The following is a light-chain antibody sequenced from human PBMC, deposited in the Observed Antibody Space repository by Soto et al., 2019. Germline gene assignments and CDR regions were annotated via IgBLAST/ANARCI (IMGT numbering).Light chain of an antibody. CDR3: SSYATGSTAYV. CDR2: EVS. V-gene: IGLV2-14*01. J-gene: IGLJ1*01. CDR1: SSDVGRYNY. Sequence: SVLTQPAAMSGSRGQSITISCTGTSSDVGRYNYVSWYQQYPGKAPKLMISEVSNRPSGVSNRFSGSKSGNTASLTISGLQAEDEADYYCSSYATGSTAYVFGVGTKVTVL.